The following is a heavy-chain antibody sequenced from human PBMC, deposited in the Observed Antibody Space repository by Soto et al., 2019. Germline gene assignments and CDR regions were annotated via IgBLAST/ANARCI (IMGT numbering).Heavy chain of an antibody. Sequence: GGSLRLSCAASGFTFSNSDMNWVRQAPGKGLEWVSGVSWNGSRTHYADSVKGRFIISRDNSRNFLYQQMNSLRPEDMAVYYCVRKEPDCSGGSCYRFDYWGQGTLVTVSS. J-gene: IGHJ4*02. D-gene: IGHD2-15*01. V-gene: IGHV3-35*01. CDR3: VRKEPDCSGGSCYRFDY. CDR2: VSWNGSRT. CDR1: GFTFSNSD.